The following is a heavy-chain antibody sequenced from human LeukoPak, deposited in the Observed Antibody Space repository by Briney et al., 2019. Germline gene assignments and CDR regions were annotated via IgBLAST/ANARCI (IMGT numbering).Heavy chain of an antibody. Sequence: SVKVSCKPSGGTFSSYAISWVRPAPGQGLEWMGGIIPIFGTANYAQKFQGRVTITTDESTSTAYMELSSLRSEDTAVYYCATDGSGSYGYYYMDVWGKGTTVTVSS. CDR2: IIPIFGTA. D-gene: IGHD3-10*01. CDR1: GGTFSSYA. CDR3: ATDGSGSYGYYYMDV. J-gene: IGHJ6*03. V-gene: IGHV1-69*05.